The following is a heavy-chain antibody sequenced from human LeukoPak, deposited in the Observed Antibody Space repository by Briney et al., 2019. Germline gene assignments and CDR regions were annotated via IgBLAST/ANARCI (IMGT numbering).Heavy chain of an antibody. CDR3: ASSTYSSSPS. CDR1: RFTFSTYW. V-gene: IGHV3-7*01. CDR2: INQDGSEK. J-gene: IGHJ5*02. D-gene: IGHD6-6*01. Sequence: GGSLRLSCAASRFTFSTYWMIWVRQAPGRGLEWVANINQDGSEKYYVGSVEGRFTISRDNAKNSLYLQMNSLRGEDSALYYCASSTYSSSPSWGQGTLVTVSS.